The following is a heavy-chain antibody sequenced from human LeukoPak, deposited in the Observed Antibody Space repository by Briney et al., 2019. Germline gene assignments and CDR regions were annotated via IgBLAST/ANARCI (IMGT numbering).Heavy chain of an antibody. D-gene: IGHD1-26*01. J-gene: IGHJ1*01. CDR3: AKSGGSGSYFPSEYFQH. CDR1: GFTFSSYG. V-gene: IGHV3-30*18. CDR2: ISYDGSNK. Sequence: GGSLRLSCAASGFTFSSYGMHWVRQAPGKGLEWVAVISYDGSNKYYADSVKGRFTISRDNSKNTLYLQMNSPRAEGTAVYYCAKSGGSGSYFPSEYFQHWGQGTLVTVSS.